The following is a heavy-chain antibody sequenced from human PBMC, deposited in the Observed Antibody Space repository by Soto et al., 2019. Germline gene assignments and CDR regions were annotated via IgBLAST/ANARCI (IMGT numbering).Heavy chain of an antibody. CDR3: ARGIPGGLDS. J-gene: IGHJ5*01. CDR2: MGSAGDT. Sequence: VQLVESGGGLVQPGGSLRLSCAASGFTFSRYDVHWVRQPTGKGLEWVSSMGSAGDTHYAGSVKGRFTISRENVKNSFYLHMNNLRAGDTAVYFCARGIPGGLDSWGQGTLVTVSS. D-gene: IGHD3-16*01. V-gene: IGHV3-13*04. CDR1: GFTFSRYD.